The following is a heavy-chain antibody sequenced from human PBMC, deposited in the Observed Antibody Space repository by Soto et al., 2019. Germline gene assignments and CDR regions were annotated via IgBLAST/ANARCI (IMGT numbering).Heavy chain of an antibody. J-gene: IGHJ5*02. D-gene: IGHD2-21*02. CDR2: IIPIFGTA. V-gene: IGHV1-69*06. CDR1: GGTFSSYA. Sequence: ASVKVSCKASGGTFSSYAISWVRQAPGQGLEWMGGIIPIFGTANYAQKFQGRVTITADKSTSTAYMELSSLRSEDTAVYYCARPRSGGDSNWFGPWGQGTLVTVSS. CDR3: ARPRSGGDSNWFGP.